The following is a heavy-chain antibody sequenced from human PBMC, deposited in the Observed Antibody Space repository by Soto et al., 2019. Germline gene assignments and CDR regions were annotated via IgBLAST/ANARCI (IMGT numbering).Heavy chain of an antibody. Sequence: GASVKVSCKASGYTFTSYAMHWVRQAPGQRLEWMGWINAGNGNTKYSQKLQGRVTMTTDTSTSTAYMELRSLRSDDTAVYYCARDPRDIVVVVAATDSHWFDPWGQGTLVTVSS. V-gene: IGHV1-3*01. CDR2: INAGNGNT. CDR1: GYTFTSYA. D-gene: IGHD2-15*01. CDR3: ARDPRDIVVVVAATDSHWFDP. J-gene: IGHJ5*02.